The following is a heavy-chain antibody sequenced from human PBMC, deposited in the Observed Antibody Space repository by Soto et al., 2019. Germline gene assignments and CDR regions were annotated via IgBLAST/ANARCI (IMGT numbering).Heavy chain of an antibody. CDR2: ISSSGSTI. J-gene: IGHJ4*02. Sequence: LSCASSGFTFSEYYMSWIRQDKGKGLEWVSYISSSGSTIYYADSVKGRFTISRDNAKNSLYLQMNSLRAEDTAVYYCARESELLWFGELPVDYWGQGTLVTVSS. V-gene: IGHV3-11*01. CDR3: ARESELLWFGELPVDY. D-gene: IGHD3-10*01. CDR1: GFTFSEYY.